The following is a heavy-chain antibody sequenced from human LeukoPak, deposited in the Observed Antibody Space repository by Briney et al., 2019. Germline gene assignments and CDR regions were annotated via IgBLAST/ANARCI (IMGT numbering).Heavy chain of an antibody. J-gene: IGHJ4*02. CDR1: GFTFSDYY. CDR2: ISSSGSTI. CDR3: ARYFDWLSLYFDY. Sequence: GGSLRLSCAASGFTFSDYYMSWIRQAPGKGLEWVSYISSSGSTIYYADSVKGRFTISRDNAKNSLHLQMNSLRAEDTAAYYCARYFDWLSLYFDYWGQGTLVTVSS. V-gene: IGHV3-11*01. D-gene: IGHD3-9*01.